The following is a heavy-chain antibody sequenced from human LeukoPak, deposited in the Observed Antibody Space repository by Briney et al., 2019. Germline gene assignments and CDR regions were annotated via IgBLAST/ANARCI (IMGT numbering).Heavy chain of an antibody. CDR1: GYSFSSYW. Sequence: GESLNISCKGSGYSFSSYWTGWVRQMPGKGLEWMGFIYPGESDTRYSPYFQGQVTISADKSISTAYLQWRSLKASDTAMYYCARNRGDNTFDYWGQGILVTVSS. CDR2: IYPGESDT. D-gene: IGHD3-10*01. CDR3: ARNRGDNTFDY. J-gene: IGHJ4*02. V-gene: IGHV5-51*01.